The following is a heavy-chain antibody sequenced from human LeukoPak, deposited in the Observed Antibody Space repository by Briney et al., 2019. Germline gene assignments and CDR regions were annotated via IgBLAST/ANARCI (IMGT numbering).Heavy chain of an antibody. CDR1: GFTFSSYG. CDR2: IWYDGSNK. V-gene: IGHV3-33*06. Sequence: GGSLRLSCAASGFTFSSYGMHWVRQAPGKGLGWVAVIWYDGSNKYYADSVKGRFTISRDNSKNTLYLQMNSLRAEDTAVYYCAKGSGYSYGTLDYWGQGTLVTVSS. J-gene: IGHJ4*02. D-gene: IGHD5-18*01. CDR3: AKGSGYSYGTLDY.